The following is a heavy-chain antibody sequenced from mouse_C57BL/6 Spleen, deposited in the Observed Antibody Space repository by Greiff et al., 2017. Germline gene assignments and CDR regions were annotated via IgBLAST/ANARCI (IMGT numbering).Heavy chain of an antibody. Sequence: VKLQQPGAELVKPGASVKLSCKASGYTFTSYWMHWVKQRPGQGLEWIGMIHPNSGSTNYNEKFKSKATLTVDKSSSTAYMQLSSLTSEDSAVYYCARSRLGQRTYFDYWGQGTTLTVSS. CDR1: GYTFTSYW. CDR3: ARSRLGQRTYFDY. CDR2: IHPNSGST. V-gene: IGHV1-64*01. D-gene: IGHD3-3*01. J-gene: IGHJ2*01.